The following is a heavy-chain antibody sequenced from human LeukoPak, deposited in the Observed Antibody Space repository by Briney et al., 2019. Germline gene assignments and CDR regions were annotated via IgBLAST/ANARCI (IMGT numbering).Heavy chain of an antibody. V-gene: IGHV3-21*01. CDR2: ISTNCNYT. CDR3: ERDSGASIDY. D-gene: IGHD1-26*01. CDR1: GFTFSSYS. Sequence: GGSLTLSCAASGFTFSSYSMNRVRQAPGQGVECGSTISTNCNYTFYTDSAKGRFTISRDNAKNSLYLQVNTLRAEDTAVYYCERDSGASIDYWGPGTLVTVSS. J-gene: IGHJ4*02.